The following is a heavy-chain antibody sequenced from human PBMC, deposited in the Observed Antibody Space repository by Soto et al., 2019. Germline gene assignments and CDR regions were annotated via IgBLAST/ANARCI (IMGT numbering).Heavy chain of an antibody. CDR1: GFAFSSYG. CDR3: ARDLGSQSYYFDF. V-gene: IGHV3-33*01. Sequence: GGSLRLSCAASGFAFSSYGMHWVRQAPGKGLEWVAVIWYDGSNKYYADSVKGRFTISRDNSKNTLYLQMNSLRAEDTAVYYCARDLGSQSYYFDFWGQGTLVTVSS. D-gene: IGHD3-16*01. J-gene: IGHJ4*02. CDR2: IWYDGSNK.